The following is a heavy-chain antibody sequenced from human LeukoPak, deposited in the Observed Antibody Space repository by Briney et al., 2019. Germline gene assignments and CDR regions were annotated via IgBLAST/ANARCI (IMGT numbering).Heavy chain of an antibody. CDR2: IYPSGST. CDR1: GGSINSGSYF. CDR3: SRGDYSYGFD. Sequence: SQTLSLTCTVSGGSINSGSYFWSWIRQPAGKGLEWIGRIYPSGSTNYNPSLKSRVIISVDLSKNQFSLKLSSVTAADTAVYYCSRGDYSYGFDLGQGILVTVSS. V-gene: IGHV4-61*02. D-gene: IGHD5-18*01. J-gene: IGHJ4*02.